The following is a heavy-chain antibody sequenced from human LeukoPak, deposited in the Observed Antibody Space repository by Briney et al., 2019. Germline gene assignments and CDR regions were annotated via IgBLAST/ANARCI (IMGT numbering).Heavy chain of an antibody. D-gene: IGHD2-2*02. CDR3: AKDTARYCSSTSCYTYDY. J-gene: IGHJ4*02. CDR1: GFTFSSYA. V-gene: IGHV3-23*01. CDR2: ISGSGGST. Sequence: PGGSLRLSCAASGFTFSSYAMSWVRQAPGKGLEWVSAISGSGGSTYYADSVKGRFTISRDNSKNTLYLQMNSLRAEDTAVYYCAKDTARYCSSTSCYTYDYWGQGTLVTVSS.